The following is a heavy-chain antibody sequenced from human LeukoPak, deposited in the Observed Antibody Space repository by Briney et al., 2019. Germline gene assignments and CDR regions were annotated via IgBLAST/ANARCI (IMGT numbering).Heavy chain of an antibody. CDR1: GGSFSGYY. J-gene: IGHJ4*02. V-gene: IGHV4-31*11. D-gene: IGHD5-18*01. CDR3: ARVSGYSYGYSLRYFDY. Sequence: SETLSLTCAVYGGSFSGYYWSWIRQHPGKGLEWIGYIYYSGSTYYNPSLKSRVTISVDTSKNQFSLKLSSVTAADTAVYYCARVSGYSYGYSLRYFDYWGQGTLVTVSS. CDR2: IYYSGST.